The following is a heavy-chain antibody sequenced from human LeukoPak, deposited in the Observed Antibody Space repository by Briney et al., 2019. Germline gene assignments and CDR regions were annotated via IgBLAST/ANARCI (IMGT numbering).Heavy chain of an antibody. Sequence: PGGSRRLSCAASGFTFSSYDMHWVRQATGKGLEWVSAIGTAGDTYYPGSVKGRFTISRENAKNSLYLQMNSLRAGDTAVYYCARVDGTGGFDYWGQGNLVTVSS. CDR1: GFTFSSYD. D-gene: IGHD7-27*01. CDR3: ARVDGTGGFDY. V-gene: IGHV3-13*01. CDR2: IGTAGDT. J-gene: IGHJ4*02.